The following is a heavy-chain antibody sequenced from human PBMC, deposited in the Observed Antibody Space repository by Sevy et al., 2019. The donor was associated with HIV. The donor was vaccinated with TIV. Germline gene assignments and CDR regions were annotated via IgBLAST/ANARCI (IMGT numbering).Heavy chain of an antibody. Sequence: GGSQRLSCAASGFTFSRYWMSWVRQAPGKGLEWVANIKQDGSEKYYVDSVKGRFIISRDNAKNSLYLQMNSLRAEDTAVYYCARAPPGVELYFDYWGQGTLVTVSS. CDR2: IKQDGSEK. V-gene: IGHV3-7*01. D-gene: IGHD1-26*01. CDR3: ARAPPGVELYFDY. J-gene: IGHJ4*02. CDR1: GFTFSRYW.